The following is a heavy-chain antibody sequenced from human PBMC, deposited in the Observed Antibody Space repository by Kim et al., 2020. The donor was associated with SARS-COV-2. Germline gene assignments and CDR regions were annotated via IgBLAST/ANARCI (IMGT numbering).Heavy chain of an antibody. V-gene: IGHV3-7*01. CDR2: IKQDGSEK. Sequence: GGSLRLSCAASGFTFSSYGMSWVRQAPGKGLEWVANIKQDGSEKNYVDSVKGRFTISRDNAKNSLYLQMNSLRAEDTAVYYCARDDDDILTGYDYGMDVWGPGATVTVSS. CDR3: ARDDDDILTGYDYGMDV. CDR1: GFTFSSYG. J-gene: IGHJ6*02. D-gene: IGHD3-9*01.